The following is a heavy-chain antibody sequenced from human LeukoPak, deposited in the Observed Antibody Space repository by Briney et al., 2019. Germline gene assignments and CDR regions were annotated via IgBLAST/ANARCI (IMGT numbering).Heavy chain of an antibody. Sequence: SVNVSCKASGFTFTSSAVQWVRQARGQRLEWIGWIVVGSGNTNYAQKFQERVTITRDMSTSTAYMELSSLRSEDTAVYYCAAELADYDFWSGYWGADYYYYYGMDVWGQGTTVTVSS. V-gene: IGHV1-58*01. CDR2: IVVGSGNT. CDR3: AAELADYDFWSGYWGADYYYYYGMDV. J-gene: IGHJ6*02. D-gene: IGHD3-3*01. CDR1: GFTFTSSA.